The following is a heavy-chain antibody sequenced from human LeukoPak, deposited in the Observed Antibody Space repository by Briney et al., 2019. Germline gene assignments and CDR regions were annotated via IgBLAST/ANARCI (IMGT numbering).Heavy chain of an antibody. Sequence: SETLSLTCTVSGGSISSSSYYWGWIRQPPGKGLEWIGSIHYSGSTNYNPSLKSRVTISVDTSKNQFSLKLSSVTAADTAVYYCARAGFGGYDTYYYYYMDVWGKGTTVTVSS. CDR2: IHYSGST. D-gene: IGHD5-12*01. CDR3: ARAGFGGYDTYYYYYMDV. J-gene: IGHJ6*03. CDR1: GGSISSSSYY. V-gene: IGHV4-39*07.